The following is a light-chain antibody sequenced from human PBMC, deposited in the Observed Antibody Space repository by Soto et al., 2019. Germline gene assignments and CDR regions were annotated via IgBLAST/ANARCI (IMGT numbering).Light chain of an antibody. Sequence: DIQMTQSPSTLSAYVGDRVIITCRASQSISDSLAWYQQKPGKAPKLLIYKASILESGVPSRFSGSGSGTEFTLIINSLQPDDFATYFCQHYDTYSYTFGQGTKLEIK. CDR1: QSISDS. J-gene: IGKJ2*01. CDR3: QHYDTYSYT. CDR2: KAS. V-gene: IGKV1-5*03.